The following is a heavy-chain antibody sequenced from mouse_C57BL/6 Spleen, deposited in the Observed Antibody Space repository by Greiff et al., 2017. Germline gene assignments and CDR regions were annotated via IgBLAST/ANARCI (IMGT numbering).Heavy chain of an antibody. Sequence: QVQLQQPGAELVKPGASVKLSCKASGYTFTSYWMHWVKQRPGQGLEWIGMIHPNSGSTNYNEKFKSKATLTVDKSSSTAYMQLRSLTSEDSAVYYCARDNGSRAYWYVDIWSTGTTVTV. D-gene: IGHD1-1*01. J-gene: IGHJ1*03. V-gene: IGHV1-64*01. CDR1: GYTFTSYW. CDR3: ARDNGSRAYWYVDI. CDR2: IHPNSGST.